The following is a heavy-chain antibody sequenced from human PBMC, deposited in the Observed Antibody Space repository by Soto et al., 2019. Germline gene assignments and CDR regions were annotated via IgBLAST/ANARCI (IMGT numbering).Heavy chain of an antibody. J-gene: IGHJ5*02. CDR2: INPNSGGT. V-gene: IGHV1-2*04. D-gene: IGHD5-18*01. Sequence: GASVKVSCKASGYTFTGYYMHWVRQAPGQGLEWMGWINPNSGGTNYAQKFQGWVTMTRDTSISTAYMELSRLRSDDTAVYYCARALWNTAMSTPGNWFDPWGQGTLVTVSS. CDR3: ARALWNTAMSTPGNWFDP. CDR1: GYTFTGYY.